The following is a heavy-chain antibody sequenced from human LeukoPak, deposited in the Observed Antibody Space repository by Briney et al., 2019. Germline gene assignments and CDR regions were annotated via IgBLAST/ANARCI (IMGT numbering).Heavy chain of an antibody. V-gene: IGHV3-11*01. CDR2: IGSSGSTI. J-gene: IGHJ4*02. CDR1: GFTFSDYY. Sequence: PGGSVRLSCAASGFTFSDYYMSWIRQAPGRGLEGVAYIGSSGSTIYYADYVKGRFTISRDNSKNMLYLQRNSLRVEDTAVYYCAKTLHSSSSYALDYWGQGTLVTVSS. D-gene: IGHD6-13*01. CDR3: AKTLHSSSSYALDY.